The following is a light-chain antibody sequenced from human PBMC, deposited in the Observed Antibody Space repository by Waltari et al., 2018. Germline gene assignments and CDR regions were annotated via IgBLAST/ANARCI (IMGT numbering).Light chain of an antibody. J-gene: IGLJ2*01. CDR3: QSYDSSSRVV. Sequence: FMLTQPHSVSESPGKTVTISCTRSSGSIPNNYVQWYQQRPGSAPTTVIFEDNQRPSGVPDRFSGSIDSSSNSASLTISALKTEDEANYYCQSYDSSSRVVFGGGTKLTVL. CDR1: SGSIPNNY. CDR2: EDN. V-gene: IGLV6-57*03.